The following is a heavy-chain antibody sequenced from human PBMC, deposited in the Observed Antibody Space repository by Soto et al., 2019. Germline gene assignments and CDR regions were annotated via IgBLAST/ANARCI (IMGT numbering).Heavy chain of an antibody. Sequence: QVQLQQWGAGLLKPSETLSLTCAVYGGSFSGYYWSWIRQPPGKGLEWIGEINHSGSTNYNPSLKSRVTISVDTSKNQFSLKLSSVTAADTAVYYCARVRSSSWYVASVYWGQGTLVTVSS. CDR1: GGSFSGYY. CDR3: ARVRSSSWYVASVY. CDR2: INHSGST. J-gene: IGHJ4*02. V-gene: IGHV4-34*01. D-gene: IGHD6-13*01.